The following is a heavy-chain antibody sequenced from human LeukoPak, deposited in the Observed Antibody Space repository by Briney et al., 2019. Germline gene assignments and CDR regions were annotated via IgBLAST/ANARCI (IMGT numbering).Heavy chain of an antibody. CDR1: GFTFRSYA. CDR3: ANAATDDCQSY. D-gene: IGHD1-1*01. V-gene: IGHV3-23*01. Sequence: GGSLRLSCAASGFTFRSYAMSWVRQAPGKGLEWISGISGSGSTTNYADSVKGRFTISRDNSRNPLYLQMNDLRAEDTAVYYCANAATDDCQSYWGQGTLVTVSS. J-gene: IGHJ4*02. CDR2: ISGSGSTT.